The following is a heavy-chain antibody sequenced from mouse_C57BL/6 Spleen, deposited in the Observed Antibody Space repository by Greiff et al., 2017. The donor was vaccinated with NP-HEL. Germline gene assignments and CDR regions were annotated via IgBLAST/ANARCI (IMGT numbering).Heavy chain of an antibody. CDR1: GYAFSSSW. CDR2: IYPGDGDT. V-gene: IGHV1-82*01. D-gene: IGHD2-1*01. CDR3: ARSRGDGNPAWFAY. J-gene: IGHJ3*01. Sequence: VQLQQSGPELVKPGASVKISCKASGYAFSSSWMNWVKQRPGKGLEWIGRIYPGDGDTNYNGKFKGKATLTADKSSSTAYMQLSSLTSEDSAVYFCARSRGDGNPAWFAYWGQGTLVTVSA.